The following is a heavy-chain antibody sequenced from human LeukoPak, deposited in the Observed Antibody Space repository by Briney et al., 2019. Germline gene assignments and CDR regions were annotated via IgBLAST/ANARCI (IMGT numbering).Heavy chain of an antibody. V-gene: IGHV1-46*01. CDR1: GYTFTSYY. CDR2: INPSGGST. J-gene: IGHJ3*02. Sequence: ASVKVSCKASGYTFTSYYIHWVRQAPGQGLEWMGIINPSGGSTNYAQKFQGRVTMTRDTSTTTVYMELSSLRSEDTAVYYCARDRGCGTNCYSAFDIWGQGTMIIVPS. D-gene: IGHD2-21*02. CDR3: ARDRGCGTNCYSAFDI.